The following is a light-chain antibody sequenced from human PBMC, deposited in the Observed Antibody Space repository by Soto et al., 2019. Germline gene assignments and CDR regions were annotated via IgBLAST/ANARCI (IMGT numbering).Light chain of an antibody. V-gene: IGLV2-14*01. CDR2: DVT. CDR1: SSDVCGYNY. CDR3: SSYTSNSTLPL. Sequence: QSVLTQPASVSGSPGQSITISCTGTSSDVCGYNYVSWYQKHPGRAPKLMIYDVTNRPSGVSNRFSGSKSGNTASLTISGLQAEDEADYFCSSYTSNSTLPLFGGGTKLTVL. J-gene: IGLJ2*01.